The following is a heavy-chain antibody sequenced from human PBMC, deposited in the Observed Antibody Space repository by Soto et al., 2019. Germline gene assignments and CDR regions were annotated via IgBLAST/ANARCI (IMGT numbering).Heavy chain of an antibody. J-gene: IGHJ6*02. CDR1: GFTFSSYA. CDR2: ISGSGGST. D-gene: IGHD1-26*01. Sequence: GGSLRLSCAASGFTFSSYAMSWVRQAPGKGLEWVSAISGSGGSTYYADSVKGRFTISRDNSKNTLYLQMNSLRAEDTAVYYCARDSGAMWYYGMDVWGQGTTVTVSS. V-gene: IGHV3-23*01. CDR3: ARDSGAMWYYGMDV.